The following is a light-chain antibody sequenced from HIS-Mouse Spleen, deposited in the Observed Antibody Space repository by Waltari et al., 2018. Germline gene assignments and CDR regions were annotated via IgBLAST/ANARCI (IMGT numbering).Light chain of an antibody. J-gene: IGLJ2*01. CDR3: QAWDSSTVV. Sequence: SYELTQPPSVSVSPGQTASITCSGDKLGDKYACWYQQKPGQSHVLVIYQDSKRPAGIPARFSGSNSGNTATLTISGTQAMDEADYYCQAWDSSTVVFGGGTKLTVL. CDR2: QDS. CDR1: KLGDKY. V-gene: IGLV3-1*01.